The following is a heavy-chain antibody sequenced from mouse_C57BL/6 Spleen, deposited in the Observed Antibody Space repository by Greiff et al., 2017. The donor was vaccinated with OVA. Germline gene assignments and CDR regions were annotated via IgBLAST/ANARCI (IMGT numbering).Heavy chain of an antibody. J-gene: IGHJ4*01. Sequence: QVQLQQPGAELVKPGASVKLSCKASGYTFTSYWMQWVKQRPGQGLEWIGEIDPSDSYTNYTQKFKGKATLTVDTSSSTAYMQLSSLTSEDSAVYYCALGLRRDYYAMDYWGQGTSVTVSS. D-gene: IGHD2-4*01. CDR2: IDPSDSYT. V-gene: IGHV1-50*01. CDR1: GYTFTSYW. CDR3: ALGLRRDYYAMDY.